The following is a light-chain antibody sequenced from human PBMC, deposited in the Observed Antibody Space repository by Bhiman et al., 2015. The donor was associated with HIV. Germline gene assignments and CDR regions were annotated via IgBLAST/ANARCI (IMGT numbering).Light chain of an antibody. CDR2: DVT. CDR1: SSDVGGYDY. Sequence: QSALTQPASVSGSLGQSITISCTGTSSDVGGYDYVSWYQQHPGKAPKLLIYDVTKRPSGVSNRFSGSKSGNTASLTISGLQAEDEADYYCKSYTSSTTLLFGGGTKLTVL. V-gene: IGLV2-14*03. CDR3: KSYTSSTTLL. J-gene: IGLJ2*01.